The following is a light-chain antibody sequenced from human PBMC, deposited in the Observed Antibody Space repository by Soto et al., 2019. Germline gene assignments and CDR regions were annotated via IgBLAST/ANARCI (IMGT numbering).Light chain of an antibody. CDR2: EVS. CDR3: SSYAGSNTHV. CDR1: SSDVGAYNY. J-gene: IGLJ1*01. V-gene: IGLV2-8*01. Sequence: QSVLTQPPSASGSPGQSVTISCTGTSSDVGAYNYVSWYQQHPGKAPKLMIYEVSKRPSGVPDRFSGSKSGNTASLTVSGLQAEDEADYYCSSYAGSNTHVFGQGTKLTV.